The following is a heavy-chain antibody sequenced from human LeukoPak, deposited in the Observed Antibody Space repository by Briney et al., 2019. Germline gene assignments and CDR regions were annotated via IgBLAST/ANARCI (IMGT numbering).Heavy chain of an antibody. D-gene: IGHD6-13*01. V-gene: IGHV1-3*01. CDR3: ARVLGGSSWYFTYYFDY. Sequence: ASVKVSCKASGYTFTSYAMHWVRQAPGQRLEWMGWINAGNGNTKYSQKFQGRVTITRDTSASTAYMELSSLRSEDAAVYYCARVLGGSSWYFTYYFDYWGQGTLVTVSS. CDR2: INAGNGNT. J-gene: IGHJ4*02. CDR1: GYTFTSYA.